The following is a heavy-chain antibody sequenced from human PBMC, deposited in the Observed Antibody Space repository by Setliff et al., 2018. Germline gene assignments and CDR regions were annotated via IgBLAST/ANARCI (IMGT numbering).Heavy chain of an antibody. CDR2: INPRGGST. J-gene: IGHJ6*03. V-gene: IGHV1-46*01. CDR1: GYTFTSYY. Sequence: ASVKVSCKASGYTFTSYYMNWVRQAPGQGLEWMGIINPRGGSTSHAQKVQGRVTMTTDTSTSTAYMELRSLTSDDTAVYYCAREGRRYYDSSGYYYDPYYYYYMDVWGKGTTVTVSS. D-gene: IGHD3-22*01. CDR3: AREGRRYYDSSGYYYDPYYYYYMDV.